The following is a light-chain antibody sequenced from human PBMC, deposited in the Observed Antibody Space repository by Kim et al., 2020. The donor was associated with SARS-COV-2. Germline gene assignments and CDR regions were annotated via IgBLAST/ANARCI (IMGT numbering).Light chain of an antibody. CDR1: QSVRSTY. V-gene: IGKV3-20*01. CDR2: DAS. J-gene: IGKJ3*01. Sequence: SPGKRATLSCRASQSVRSTYVAWYQQRPGQAPRLVIYDASRRATGIPDRFSGSGSGTDFTLTISRLEPEDFAVYYCQQYGTSPFTFGPGTKVDIK. CDR3: QQYGTSPFT.